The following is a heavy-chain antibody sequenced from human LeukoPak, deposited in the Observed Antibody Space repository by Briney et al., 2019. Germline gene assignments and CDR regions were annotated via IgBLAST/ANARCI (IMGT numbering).Heavy chain of an antibody. CDR3: ARHSSGYYYSGGPAYYYYMDV. Sequence: NRGESLKISCKGSGYSFTSYWIGWVRQMPGKGLEWMGIIYPGDSDTRYSPSFQGQVTISADKSISTAYLQWSSLKASDTAMYYCARHSSGYYYSGGPAYYYYMDVWGKGTTVTVSS. D-gene: IGHD3-22*01. V-gene: IGHV5-51*01. J-gene: IGHJ6*03. CDR2: IYPGDSDT. CDR1: GYSFTSYW.